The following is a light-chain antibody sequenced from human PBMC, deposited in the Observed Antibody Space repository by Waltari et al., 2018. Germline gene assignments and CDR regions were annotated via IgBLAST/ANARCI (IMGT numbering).Light chain of an antibody. CDR2: GAS. Sequence: IQLTQSPSFLSSSVGGKVTITCRASQDISSHFAWHQKNPGKAPKLLVYGASTLASGVPSGFSGGGSGTEITLTISRLQPEDFATYYCQQLNSYPITFGQGTRLEIK. CDR3: QQLNSYPIT. J-gene: IGKJ5*01. V-gene: IGKV1-9*01. CDR1: QDISSH.